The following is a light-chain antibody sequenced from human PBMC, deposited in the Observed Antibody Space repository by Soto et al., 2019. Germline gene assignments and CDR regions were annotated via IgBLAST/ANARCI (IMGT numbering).Light chain of an antibody. V-gene: IGKV2-28*01. Sequence: DIVLTQSPLSLPVTPGEPASISCRSSQSLLHSNGNIYLDWYPQKPGQSPQLLIYLGSIRASGVPDRFSGSGSGTDFTLKITRVEAEDVGVYYCMQAIQAPRTFGLGTKVDIK. J-gene: IGKJ1*01. CDR1: QSLLHSNGNIY. CDR2: LGS. CDR3: MQAIQAPRT.